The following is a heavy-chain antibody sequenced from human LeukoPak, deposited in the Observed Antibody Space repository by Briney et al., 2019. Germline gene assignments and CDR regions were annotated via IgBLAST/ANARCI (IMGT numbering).Heavy chain of an antibody. CDR2: ISYDGSNK. D-gene: IGHD2-2*01. Sequence: GGSLRLSCAASGFTFSSYGMHWVRQAPGKGLEWVAVISYDGSNKYYADSVKGRFTISRDNSKNTLYLQMNSLRAEDTAVYYCAKGDSSSTSCPMDVWGQGTTVTVSS. CDR1: GFTFSSYG. CDR3: AKGDSSSTSCPMDV. V-gene: IGHV3-30*18. J-gene: IGHJ6*02.